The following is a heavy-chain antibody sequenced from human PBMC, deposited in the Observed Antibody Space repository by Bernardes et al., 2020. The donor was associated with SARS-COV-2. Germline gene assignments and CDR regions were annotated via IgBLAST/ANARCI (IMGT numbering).Heavy chain of an antibody. CDR1: GINVSCNH. D-gene: IGHD1-26*01. CDR2: LYNAGNT. Sequence: GGAPRTSLGGSGINVSCNHMKWVRPAPGQGRGWVSNLYNAGNTYYSDTGKGRFIISRDNTENTLYLQMNSLGAEDTAVYYCARSIVGTRQEYFDHWGQGTLVTVSS. J-gene: IGHJ4*02. V-gene: IGHV3-66*01. CDR3: ARSIVGTRQEYFDH.